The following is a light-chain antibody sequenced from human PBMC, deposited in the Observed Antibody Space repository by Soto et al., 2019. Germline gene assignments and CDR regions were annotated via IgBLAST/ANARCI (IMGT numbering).Light chain of an antibody. J-gene: IGKJ1*01. CDR3: QHYDTSPAWT. CDR1: QSVDSSS. V-gene: IGKV3-20*01. CDR2: GAS. Sequence: EMVLAQSPGTLSVSLGETATLSCTASQSVDSSSLAWYQQKPGQAPRLLIYGASSRATGIPDRFSGSGSGTDFTLTVSRLEPEDFAVYYCQHYDTSPAWTFGQGTKVDVK.